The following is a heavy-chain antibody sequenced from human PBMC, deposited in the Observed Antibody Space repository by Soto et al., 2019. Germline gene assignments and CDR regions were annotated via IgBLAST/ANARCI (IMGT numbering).Heavy chain of an antibody. CDR1: GYTFTSYG. J-gene: IGHJ5*02. D-gene: IGHD3-3*01. V-gene: IGHV1-18*04. Sequence: QVQLVQSGAEVKKPGASVKVSCKASGYTFTSYGISWVRQAPGQGLEWMGWISAYNGNTNYAQKLQGRVTMTTDTSTSTAYMELRSLRSDDTAVYYCARATYTYYYFWSGQEWFDPWGQGTLVTVSS. CDR3: ARATYTYYYFWSGQEWFDP. CDR2: ISAYNGNT.